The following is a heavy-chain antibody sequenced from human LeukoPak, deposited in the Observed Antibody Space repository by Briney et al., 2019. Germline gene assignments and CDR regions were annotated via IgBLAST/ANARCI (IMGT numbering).Heavy chain of an antibody. J-gene: IGHJ5*02. V-gene: IGHV3-74*01. Sequence: PGGSLRLSCVASGFTFNTFWMHWVCQVPGKGLVWVGRINSDGSSISYADYVKGRFTVSRDNAKSTLYLQMNSLRAEDTALYYCARDLLRNYGWFDPCGQGTLVTVSS. CDR1: GFTFNTFW. CDR3: ARDLLRNYGWFDP. D-gene: IGHD4-17*01. CDR2: INSDGSSI.